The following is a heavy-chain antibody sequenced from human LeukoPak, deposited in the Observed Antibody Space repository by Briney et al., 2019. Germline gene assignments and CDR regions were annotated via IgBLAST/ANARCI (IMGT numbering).Heavy chain of an antibody. CDR1: GFTFSSYG. J-gene: IGHJ4*02. Sequence: PGGSLRLSCAASGFTFSSYGMHWVRQAPGKGLEWVAVVSYDGSNKYYADSVKGRFTISRDNSKNTLDLQMNSLRPEDTAVYYCAKERSRTTWYENWGQGTLVTVSS. V-gene: IGHV3-30*18. D-gene: IGHD1-7*01. CDR2: VSYDGSNK. CDR3: AKERSRTTWYEN.